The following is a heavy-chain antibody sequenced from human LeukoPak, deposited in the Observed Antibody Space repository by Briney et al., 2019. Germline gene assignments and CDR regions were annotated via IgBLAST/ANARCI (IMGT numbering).Heavy chain of an antibody. D-gene: IGHD3-9*01. Sequence: SETLSLTCTVSGGSISSSSYYWGWIRQPPGKGLEWIGSIYYSGSTYYNPSLKSRVTISVDTSKNQCSVKLSSVTAADTAVYYCASDILTWYNWFDPWGQGTLVTVSS. V-gene: IGHV4-39*07. CDR2: IYYSGST. J-gene: IGHJ5*02. CDR1: GGSISSSSYY. CDR3: ASDILTWYNWFDP.